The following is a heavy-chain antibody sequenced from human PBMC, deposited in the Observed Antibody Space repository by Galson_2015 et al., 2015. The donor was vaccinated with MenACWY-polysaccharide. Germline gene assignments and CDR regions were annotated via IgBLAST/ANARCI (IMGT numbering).Heavy chain of an antibody. J-gene: IGHJ2*01. Sequence: QAPGQGLEWVSGLTHSGAITYYAGSVKGRFTISRDSPKNTLHLQMNSLSAEDTAIYYCARVSLTTSNFDLWGRGTLVTVSS. D-gene: IGHD3-22*01. CDR3: ARVSLTTSNFDL. V-gene: IGHV3-23*01. CDR2: LTHSGAIT.